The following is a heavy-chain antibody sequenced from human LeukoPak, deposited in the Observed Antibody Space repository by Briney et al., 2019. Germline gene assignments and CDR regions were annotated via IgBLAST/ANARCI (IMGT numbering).Heavy chain of an antibody. V-gene: IGHV4-38-2*02. CDR1: GYSISSGYY. CDR2: IYHSGST. D-gene: IGHD3-3*01. J-gene: IGHJ4*02. CDR3: ARERAMVRFLEWLLFFDY. Sequence: SETLSLTCTVSGYSISSGYYWGWIRQPPGKGLEWIGRIYHSGSTYYNPSLKSRVTISVDTSKNQFSLKLSSVTAADTAVYYCARERAMVRFLEWLLFFDYWGQGTLVTVSS.